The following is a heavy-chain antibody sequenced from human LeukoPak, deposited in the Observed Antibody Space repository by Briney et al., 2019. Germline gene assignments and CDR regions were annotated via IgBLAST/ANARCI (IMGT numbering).Heavy chain of an antibody. CDR1: GGSISSYY. J-gene: IGHJ6*03. CDR3: ARRVGRWFGERAYYYNYMDV. V-gene: IGHV4-59*01. CDR2: IYYSEST. D-gene: IGHD3-10*01. Sequence: SETLSLTCTVSGGSISSYYWSWIRQPPGKGLEWIGYIYYSESTNYNPSLKSRVTISVDTSKNQFSLKLSSVTAADTAVYYCARRVGRWFGERAYYYNYMDVWGKGTTVTISS.